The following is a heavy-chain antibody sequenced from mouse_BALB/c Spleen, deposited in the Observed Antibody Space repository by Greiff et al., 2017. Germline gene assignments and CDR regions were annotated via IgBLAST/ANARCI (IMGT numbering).Heavy chain of an antibody. Sequence: EVQVVESGGGLVQPGGSRKLSCAASGFTFSSFGMHWVRQAPEKGLEWVAYISSGSSTIYYADTVKGRFTISRDNPKNTLFLQMTSLRSEDTAMYYCAFTTVDRFYAMDYWGQGTSVTVSS. CDR3: AFTTVDRFYAMDY. CDR1: GFTFSSFG. J-gene: IGHJ4*01. D-gene: IGHD1-1*01. V-gene: IGHV5-17*02. CDR2: ISSGSSTI.